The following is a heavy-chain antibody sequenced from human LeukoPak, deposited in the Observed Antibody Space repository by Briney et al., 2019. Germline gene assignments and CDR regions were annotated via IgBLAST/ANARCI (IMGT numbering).Heavy chain of an antibody. CDR2: MDKETNLYAT. V-gene: IGHV3-73*01. CDR1: GFTFSDSA. J-gene: IGHJ5*02. Sequence: GGSLRLSCVASGFTFSDSAIHWVRQSSGKGLEWIGHMDKETNLYATALAASVKGRFTVSRDDSKNTAYLHMNSLKTEGTALYYCTRDSGTYNWFDPWGQGTLVTVSS. D-gene: IGHD1-26*01. CDR3: TRDSGTYNWFDP.